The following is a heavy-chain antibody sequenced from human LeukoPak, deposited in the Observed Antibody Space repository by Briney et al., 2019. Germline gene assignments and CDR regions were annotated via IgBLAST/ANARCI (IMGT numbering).Heavy chain of an antibody. J-gene: IGHJ4*02. V-gene: IGHV3-23*01. CDR2: ITGSGGNT. Sequence: GGTLRLSCAASGFTFSSYWMSWVRQAPGKGLEWVSVITGSGGNTEYADSVKGRFTISRDNSKNTLYLQINSLRAEDTAVYYCAKSGSIWYYFDYWGQGTLVTVSS. CDR1: GFTFSSYW. D-gene: IGHD6-13*01. CDR3: AKSGSIWYYFDY.